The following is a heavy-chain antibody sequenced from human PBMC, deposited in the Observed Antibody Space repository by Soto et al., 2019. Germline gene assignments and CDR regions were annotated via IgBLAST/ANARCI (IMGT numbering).Heavy chain of an antibody. V-gene: IGHV3-74*03. CDR1: GFTFSTYW. CDR3: RGRSGDSDI. CDR2: INRDGSTT. D-gene: IGHD2-21*02. J-gene: IGHJ3*02. Sequence: EVQLVESGGGLVQPGGSLRLSCVGSGFTFSTYWMDWVRQAPGGGRFWVSTINRDGSTTTYVDSVKGRFTISRDNAKDTLYLQMSSLRAEDTAVYYCRGRSGDSDIWGQGTLVTVSS.